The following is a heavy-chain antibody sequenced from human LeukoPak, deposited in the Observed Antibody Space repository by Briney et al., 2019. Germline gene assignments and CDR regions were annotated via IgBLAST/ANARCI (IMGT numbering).Heavy chain of an antibody. V-gene: IGHV1-69*13. CDR1: GYTFSTYP. CDR3: ARVIVVVPAAIYYYYGMDV. J-gene: IGHJ6*02. D-gene: IGHD2-2*01. Sequence: SVKVSCKASGYTFSTYPLNWVRQAPGQGLEWMGGIIPIFGTANYAQKFQGRVTITADESTSTAYMELSSLGSEDTAVYYCARVIVVVPAAIYYYYGMDVWGQGTTVTVSS. CDR2: IIPIFGTA.